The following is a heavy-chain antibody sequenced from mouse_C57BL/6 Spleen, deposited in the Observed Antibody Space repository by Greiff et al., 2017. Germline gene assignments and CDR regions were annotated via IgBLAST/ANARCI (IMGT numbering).Heavy chain of an antibody. D-gene: IGHD2-1*01. V-gene: IGHV1-61*01. Sequence: QVQLQQPGAELVRPGSSVKLSCKASGYTFTSYWMDWVKQRPGQGLEWIGNIYPSDSETHYNQKFKDKATLTVDKSSSTAYMQLSSLTSEDSAVYYCARGYYGNYAYFDYWGQGTTLTVSS. CDR2: IYPSDSET. CDR1: GYTFTSYW. J-gene: IGHJ2*01. CDR3: ARGYYGNYAYFDY.